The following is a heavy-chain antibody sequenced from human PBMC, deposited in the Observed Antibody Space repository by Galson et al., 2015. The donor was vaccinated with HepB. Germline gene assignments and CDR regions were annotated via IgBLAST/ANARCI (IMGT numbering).Heavy chain of an antibody. CDR2: ISTSHVRTGSSST. D-gene: IGHD4-11*01. V-gene: IGHV3-11*06. CDR3: ARSSYSNYIDF. J-gene: IGHJ4*02. Sequence: SLRLSCAASGFAFSDYYMSWIRQAPGKGLEWVSYISTSHVRTGSSSTSYADSAKGRFTMSRDNAKSSLYLQMNSLRAEDTTVYYCARSSYSNYIDFWGQGTLVTVSS. CDR1: GFAFSDYY.